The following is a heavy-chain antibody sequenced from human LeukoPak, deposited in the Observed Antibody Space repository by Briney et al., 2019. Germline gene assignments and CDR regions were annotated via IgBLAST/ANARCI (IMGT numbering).Heavy chain of an antibody. CDR3: ARANSYYKYYMEV. CDR1: GGTFSGYT. D-gene: IGHD1/OR15-1a*01. J-gene: IGHJ6*03. V-gene: IGHV1-69*05. Sequence: ASVSVSCKASGGTFSGYTVTWVRQAPGQGLEWMGGFIPIFGTADYAQNFQGRVTFTTDEDRTTAFMELSSLTAEDTGVYYCARANSYYKYYMEVWGKGTMVTVSS. CDR2: FIPIFGTA.